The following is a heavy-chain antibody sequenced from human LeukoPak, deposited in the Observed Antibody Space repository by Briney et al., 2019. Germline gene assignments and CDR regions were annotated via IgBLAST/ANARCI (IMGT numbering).Heavy chain of an antibody. CDR2: IYTSGST. D-gene: IGHD3-16*02. Sequence: SETLSLTCTVSGGSISSGSYYWSWIRQPAGKGLEWIGRIYTSGSTNYNPSLKSRVTMSVDTSKNQFSLKLSSVTAADTAVYYCARLSYDYVWGSYRYPYYYYYYMDVWGKGTTVTISS. CDR1: GGSISSGSYY. V-gene: IGHV4-61*02. CDR3: ARLSYDYVWGSYRYPYYYYYYMDV. J-gene: IGHJ6*03.